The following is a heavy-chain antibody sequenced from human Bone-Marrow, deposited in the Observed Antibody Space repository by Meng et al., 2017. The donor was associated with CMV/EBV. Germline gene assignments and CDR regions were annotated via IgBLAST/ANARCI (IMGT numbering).Heavy chain of an antibody. CDR3: ARTAIVVVPAATDY. V-gene: IGHV4-4*02. Sequence: SETLSLTCAVSGGSISSSNWWSWVRQPPGKGLEWIGEIYHSGSTNYNPSLKSRVNISVDKSKNRFSLNLTSMTAADTAVYYCARTAIVVVPAATDYWGQGTLVPVSS. CDR1: GGSISSSNW. CDR2: IYHSGST. J-gene: IGHJ4*02. D-gene: IGHD2-2*01.